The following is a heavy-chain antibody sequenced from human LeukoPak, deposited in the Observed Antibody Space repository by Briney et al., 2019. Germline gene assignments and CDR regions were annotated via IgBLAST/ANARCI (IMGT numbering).Heavy chain of an antibody. Sequence: PGGSLRLSCAASGFTFSSYWMSWVRQAPGKGLEWVANIKQDGSEKYYVGSVKGRFTISRDNAKNSLYLQMNSLRAEDTAVYYCARAVVPLVVAATYYYYYMDVWGKGTTVTVSS. J-gene: IGHJ6*03. D-gene: IGHD2-15*01. CDR3: ARAVVPLVVAATYYYYYMDV. CDR1: GFTFSSYW. CDR2: IKQDGSEK. V-gene: IGHV3-7*04.